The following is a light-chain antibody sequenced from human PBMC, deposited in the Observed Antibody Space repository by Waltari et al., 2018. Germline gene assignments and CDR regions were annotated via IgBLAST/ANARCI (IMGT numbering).Light chain of an antibody. V-gene: IGKV1-39*01. Sequence: DFQLTHSPSSLSASVGARVTITCRASQSISSYLNWYQQKPGKPPKLLIYAASSLQSGVPSRFSGSGSGTDFTLTISSLQPEDFATYYCQQSYSTPRTFGGGTKVEIK. CDR2: AAS. CDR3: QQSYSTPRT. J-gene: IGKJ4*01. CDR1: QSISSY.